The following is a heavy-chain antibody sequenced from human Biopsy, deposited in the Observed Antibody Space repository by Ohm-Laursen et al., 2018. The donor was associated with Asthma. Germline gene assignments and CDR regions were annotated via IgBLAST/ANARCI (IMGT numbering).Heavy chain of an antibody. CDR3: ARDMNRDGWYFDY. CDR1: GFTFSSYW. D-gene: IGHD5-24*01. J-gene: IGHJ4*02. V-gene: IGHV3-30-3*01. CDR2: ISYDGSNK. Sequence: SSLRLSCSAPGFTFSSYWMSWVRQAPGKGLEWVAVISYDGSNKYYADSVKGRFTISRDNSKNTLYLQMNSLRGDDTAVYYCARDMNRDGWYFDYWGQGTLVTVSS.